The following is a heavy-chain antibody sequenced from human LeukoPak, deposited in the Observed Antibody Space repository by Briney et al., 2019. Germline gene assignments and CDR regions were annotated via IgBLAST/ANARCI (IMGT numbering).Heavy chain of an antibody. CDR1: GYTFTSYD. CDR3: ARRQYGSGSPLYY. D-gene: IGHD3-10*01. V-gene: IGHV1-8*01. Sequence: GASVKVSCKASGYTFTSYDINWVRQTTGQGLEWMGWMNPNSGNTGYAQKFQGRVTITGNTSLTTAYMELSSLRSEDTAAYYCARRQYGSGSPLYYWGQGTLVTVSS. CDR2: MNPNSGNT. J-gene: IGHJ4*02.